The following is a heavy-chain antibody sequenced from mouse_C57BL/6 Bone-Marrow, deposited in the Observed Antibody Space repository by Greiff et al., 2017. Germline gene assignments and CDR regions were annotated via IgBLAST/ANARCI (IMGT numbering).Heavy chain of an antibody. J-gene: IGHJ3*01. CDR3: ARKRDYSNTWLAY. V-gene: IGHV1-64*01. CDR1: GYTFTSYW. Sequence: VQLQQPGAELVKPGASVKLSCKASGYTFTSYWMHWVKQRPGQGLEWIGMIHPNSGSTNYNEKFKSKATLTVDKSSSTAYMQLSSLTSEDSAVXYCARKRDYSNTWLAYWGQGTLVTVSA. D-gene: IGHD2-5*01. CDR2: IHPNSGST.